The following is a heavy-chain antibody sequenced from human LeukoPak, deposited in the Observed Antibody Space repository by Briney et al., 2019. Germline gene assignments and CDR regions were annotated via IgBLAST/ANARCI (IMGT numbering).Heavy chain of an antibody. CDR3: ASFPESIAPRPRVQIDY. CDR1: GGSISSYY. Sequence: SETLSLTCTVSGGSISSYYWSWIRQPPGKGLEWIGSIYYSGSTYYNPSLKSRVTISVDTSKNQFSLKLSSVTAADTAVYYCASFPESIAPRPRVQIDYWGQGTLVTVSS. V-gene: IGHV4-39*07. CDR2: IYYSGST. J-gene: IGHJ4*02. D-gene: IGHD6-6*01.